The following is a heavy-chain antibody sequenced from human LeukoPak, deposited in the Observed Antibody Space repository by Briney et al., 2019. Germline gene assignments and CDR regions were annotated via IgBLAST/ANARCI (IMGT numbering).Heavy chain of an antibody. Sequence: PSETLSLTCTVSGGSISSSSYYWGWIRQPPGKGLEWIGSIYYSGSTYYNPSLKSRVTISVDTSKNQFSLKLSSVTAADTAVYYCARLGNYGGNSWTWVVPYYFDYWGQGTLVTVSS. CDR2: IYYSGST. V-gene: IGHV4-39*01. J-gene: IGHJ4*02. D-gene: IGHD4-23*01. CDR3: ARLGNYGGNSWTWVVPYYFDY. CDR1: GGSISSSSYY.